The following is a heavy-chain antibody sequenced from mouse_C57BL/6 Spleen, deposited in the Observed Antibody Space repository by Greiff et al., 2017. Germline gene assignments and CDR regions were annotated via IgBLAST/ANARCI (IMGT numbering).Heavy chain of an antibody. CDR3: ARKEELYYPLDY. CDR2: IYPGDGDT. Sequence: QVQLQQSGAELVKPGASVKISCKASGYAFSSYWMNWVKQRPGKGLEWIGQIYPGDGDTNYNGKFKGKATLTADNSSSTAYMQLSSLTSEDSAVYFCARKEELYYPLDYWGQGTSVTVSS. J-gene: IGHJ4*01. D-gene: IGHD2-1*01. V-gene: IGHV1-80*01. CDR1: GYAFSSYW.